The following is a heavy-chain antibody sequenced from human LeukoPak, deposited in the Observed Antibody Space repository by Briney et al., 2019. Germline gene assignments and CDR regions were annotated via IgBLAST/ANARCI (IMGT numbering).Heavy chain of an antibody. V-gene: IGHV3-11*01. D-gene: IGHD3-9*01. CDR1: GFTFSDYY. CDR2: ISSSGSTI. J-gene: IGHJ6*02. CDR3: ARAVVGGVHYDTLNYYYGMDV. Sequence: GGSLRLSCAASGFTFSDYYMSWIRQAPGKGLEWVSYISSSGSTIYYAGSVKGRFSISRDNAKNSLYLQMNSLRAEDTAVYYCARAVVGGVHYDTLNYYYGMDVWGQGTTVTVSS.